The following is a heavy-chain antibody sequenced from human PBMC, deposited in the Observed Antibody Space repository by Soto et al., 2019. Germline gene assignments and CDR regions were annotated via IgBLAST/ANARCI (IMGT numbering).Heavy chain of an antibody. CDR3: ARGVGSSPPRY. CDR2: IYDSGSP. Sequence: SETLSLTCTISGGSISVYYWSWIRQPPGQALEWIGYIYDSGSPYYNPSLRSRVIISADTSKNQISLKLTSATAADPAVYYGARGVGSSPPRYWGRGTLVTV. J-gene: IGHJ4*02. D-gene: IGHD1-26*01. CDR1: GGSISVYY. V-gene: IGHV4-59*01.